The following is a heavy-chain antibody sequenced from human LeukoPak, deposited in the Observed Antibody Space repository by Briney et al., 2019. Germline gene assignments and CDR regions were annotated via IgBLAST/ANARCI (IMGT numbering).Heavy chain of an antibody. CDR3: ARGRSSIRYFDL. Sequence: SETLSLTCTVSGGSISSYYWSWIRQPPGKGLEWIGEINHSGSTNYNPSLKSRVTISVDTSKNQFSLKLSSVTAADTAVYYCARGRSSIRYFDLWGRGTLVTVSS. CDR1: GGSISSYY. J-gene: IGHJ2*01. CDR2: INHSGST. D-gene: IGHD6-13*01. V-gene: IGHV4-34*01.